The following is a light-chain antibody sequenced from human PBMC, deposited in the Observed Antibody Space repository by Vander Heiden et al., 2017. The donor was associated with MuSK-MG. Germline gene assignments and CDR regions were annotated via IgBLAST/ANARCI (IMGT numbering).Light chain of an antibody. CDR3: QQYGSSPVT. CDR1: QSVSSSY. J-gene: IGKJ1*01. Sequence: EIVLTQSPGTLSLSPGDRATLSCRASQSVSSSYLAWYQQKPGQAPRLLNYGASSRATGIPDRFSGSWSGTDFTHTIRRLEPEDFAVYYCQQYGSSPVTFGPGTKVEIK. CDR2: GAS. V-gene: IGKV3-20*01.